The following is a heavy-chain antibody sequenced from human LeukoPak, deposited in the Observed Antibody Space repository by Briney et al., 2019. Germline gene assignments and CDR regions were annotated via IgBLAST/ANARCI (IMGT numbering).Heavy chain of an antibody. V-gene: IGHV3-7*01. CDR1: GFTFSYYW. CDR3: ASASSHRIAAGGDS. CDR2: IKQDGSEK. Sequence: GGSLRLSCAASGFTFSYYWMTWVRQAPGKGLEWVANIKQDGSEKYYVDSVKGRFTISRDNAKNTLYLQMNSLRAEDTAVYYCASASSHRIAAGGDSWGQGTLVTVSP. D-gene: IGHD6-13*01. J-gene: IGHJ4*02.